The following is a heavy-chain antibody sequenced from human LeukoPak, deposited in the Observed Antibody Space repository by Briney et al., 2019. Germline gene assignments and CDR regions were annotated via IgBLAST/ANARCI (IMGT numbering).Heavy chain of an antibody. CDR1: GFTFSSYS. D-gene: IGHD3-22*01. V-gene: IGHV3-21*01. J-gene: IGHJ3*02. Sequence: GGSLRLSCAASGFTFSSYSMNWVRQAPGKGLEWVSSISSSSSYIYYADSVKGRFTISRDNAKNSLYLQMNSLRAEDTAVYYCARDRSIYRPYDSSGSDAFDIWGQGTMVTVSS. CDR3: ARDRSIYRPYDSSGSDAFDI. CDR2: ISSSSSYI.